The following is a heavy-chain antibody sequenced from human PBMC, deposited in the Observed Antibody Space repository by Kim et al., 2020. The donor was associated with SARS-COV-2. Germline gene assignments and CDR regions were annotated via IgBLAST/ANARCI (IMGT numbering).Heavy chain of an antibody. CDR1: GGSISSYY. D-gene: IGHD3-10*01. CDR2: IYYSGST. CDR3: ARIHPLTYYYGSGSYPPYYFDY. V-gene: IGHV4-59*01. J-gene: IGHJ4*02. Sequence: SETLSLTCTVSGGSISSYYWSWIRQPPGKGLEWIGYIYYSGSTNYNPSLKSRVTISVDTSKNQFSLKLSSVTTADTAVYYCARIHPLTYYYGSGSYPPYYFDYWGQGTLVTVSS.